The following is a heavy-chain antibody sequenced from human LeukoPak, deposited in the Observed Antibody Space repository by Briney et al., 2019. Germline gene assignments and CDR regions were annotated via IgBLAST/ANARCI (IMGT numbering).Heavy chain of an antibody. CDR1: GGTFSSYA. V-gene: IGHV1-69*04. CDR2: IIPILGIA. J-gene: IGHJ4*02. CDR3: ARDSSGSPDEDFDY. D-gene: IGHD6-19*01. Sequence: SVKVSCKASGGTFSSYAISWVRQAPGQGLEWMGRIIPILGIANYAQKVQGRVTITADKSTSTAYMELSSLRSEDTAVYYCARDSSGSPDEDFDYWGQGTLVTVSS.